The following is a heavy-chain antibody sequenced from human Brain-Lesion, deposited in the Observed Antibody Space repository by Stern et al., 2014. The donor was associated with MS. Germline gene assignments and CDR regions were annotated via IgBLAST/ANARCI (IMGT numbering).Heavy chain of an antibody. Sequence: EVQLVESGAEVKKPGESLTISCKISGYSFTSYWIGWGRQMPGKGLEWMGIIYPGASNTRYSPSFQGQFTISADKSTSTAYLQWSSLKASDTAMYYCATPADGGSIDSWGQGTLVTVSS. CDR2: IYPGASNT. J-gene: IGHJ4*02. CDR1: GYSFTSYW. CDR3: ATPADGGSIDS. V-gene: IGHV5-51*01. D-gene: IGHD6-13*01.